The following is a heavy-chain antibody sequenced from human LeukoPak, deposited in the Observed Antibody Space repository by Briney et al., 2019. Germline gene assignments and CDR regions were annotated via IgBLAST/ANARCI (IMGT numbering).Heavy chain of an antibody. J-gene: IGHJ4*02. D-gene: IGHD4-17*01. CDR1: GFTFSNYA. CDR3: GTTVTTGVADY. CDR2: IYSGGST. V-gene: IGHV3-66*01. Sequence: GGSLRLSCAASGFTFSNYALSWVRQAPGKGLEWVSVIYSGGSTYYADSVKGRFTISRDNSKNTLYLQMNSLRAEDTAVYYCGTTVTTGVADYWGQGTLVTVSS.